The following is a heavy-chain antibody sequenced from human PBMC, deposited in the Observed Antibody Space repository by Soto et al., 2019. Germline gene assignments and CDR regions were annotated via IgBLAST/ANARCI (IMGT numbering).Heavy chain of an antibody. Sequence: PSETLSLTCAVVGDSLRGQSWNWIRQSPGKGLEWIGELDQSGGTNYNPSLKSRAIISDDTSKNQFSLTLTSVTAEDTAVYYCARDRLTDYDFWSGYSSPGYYGMDVWGQGTTVTVSS. J-gene: IGHJ6*02. CDR2: LDQSGGT. V-gene: IGHV4-34*01. CDR1: GDSLRGQS. D-gene: IGHD3-3*01. CDR3: ARDRLTDYDFWSGYSSPGYYGMDV.